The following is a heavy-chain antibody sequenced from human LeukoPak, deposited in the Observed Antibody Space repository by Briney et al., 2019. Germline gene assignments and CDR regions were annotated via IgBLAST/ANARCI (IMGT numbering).Heavy chain of an antibody. CDR1: GFTFSGSA. D-gene: IGHD5-18*01. J-gene: IGHJ4*02. Sequence: PGGSLRLSCAASGFTFSGSAMHWVRQASGKGLEWVGRIRSKANSYATAYAASVKGRFTISRDDPKNTAYLQMNSLKTEDTAVYYCTRHGYSYGYNYWGQGTLVTVSS. CDR3: TRHGYSYGYNY. CDR2: IRSKANSYAT. V-gene: IGHV3-73*01.